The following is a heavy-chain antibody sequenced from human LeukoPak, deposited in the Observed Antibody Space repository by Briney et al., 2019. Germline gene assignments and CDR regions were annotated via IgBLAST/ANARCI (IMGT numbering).Heavy chain of an antibody. CDR2: IWYDGYNK. D-gene: IGHD2-15*01. CDR1: GFTFITYG. J-gene: IGHJ6*02. Sequence: GGSLRLSCAASGFTFITYGMHWVRKAPGKGLEWVAVIWYDGYNKYYADSVKGGFTISRDNSKNTLYLQMNSLRAEDTAVYYCARDAVSGMVRSEHGMDVWGQGTTVTVSS. V-gene: IGHV3-33*01. CDR3: ARDAVSGMVRSEHGMDV.